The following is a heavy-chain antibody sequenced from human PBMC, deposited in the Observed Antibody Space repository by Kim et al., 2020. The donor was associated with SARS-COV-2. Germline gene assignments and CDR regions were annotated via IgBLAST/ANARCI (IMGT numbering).Heavy chain of an antibody. CDR1: GYTLTTYY. D-gene: IGHD4-4*01. Sequence: ASVKVSCKASGYTLTTYYISWVRQAPGQGLEWMGWISAYNGYTNYAQKFQGRVTMTTDTSTSTAYMELRSLRSDDTAMYYCAREPYSNFFDYWGQGTLVTVSS. CDR3: AREPYSNFFDY. V-gene: IGHV1-18*01. CDR2: ISAYNGYT. J-gene: IGHJ4*02.